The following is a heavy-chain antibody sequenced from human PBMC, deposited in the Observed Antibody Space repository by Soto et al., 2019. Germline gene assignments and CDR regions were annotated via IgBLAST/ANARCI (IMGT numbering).Heavy chain of an antibody. J-gene: IGHJ6*02. V-gene: IGHV3-73*02. CDR3: TSPYCSGGSCYPRPSSYYGMDL. CDR2: IRSKANSYAT. CDR1: GFTFSGSA. D-gene: IGHD2-15*01. Sequence: EVQLVESGGGLVQPGGSLKLSCAASGFTFSGSAMHWVRQASGKGLEWVGRIRSKANSYATAYAASVKGRFTISRDDSKNTANLQMNSLKTEDTAVYYCTSPYCSGGSCYPRPSSYYGMDLWGQGTTVTVSS.